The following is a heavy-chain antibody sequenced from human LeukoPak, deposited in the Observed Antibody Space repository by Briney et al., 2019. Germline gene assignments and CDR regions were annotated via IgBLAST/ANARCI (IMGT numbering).Heavy chain of an antibody. Sequence: ASVKVSCKASVYTFISYYMHWVRQAPGQGLEWMGVINPSGGSTTYAQKFQGRVTMTRDTSTSTVYMELSSLRSEDTAVYYCASSEKWNEPWGAFDIWGQGTMVTVSS. D-gene: IGHD1-1*01. V-gene: IGHV1-46*01. J-gene: IGHJ3*02. CDR3: ASSEKWNEPWGAFDI. CDR2: INPSGGST. CDR1: VYTFISYY.